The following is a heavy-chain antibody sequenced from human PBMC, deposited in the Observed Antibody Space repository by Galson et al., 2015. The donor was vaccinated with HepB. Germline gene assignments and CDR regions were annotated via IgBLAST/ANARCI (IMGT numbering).Heavy chain of an antibody. Sequence: QSGAEVKKPGASVKVSCKASGYTFSSYGISWVRQAPGQGLEWMGWISAYNGNTDYPEKFQGRVSMTTDTSTSTAYMELRSLRSDDTAVYFCARDLSAAGTRGNDALGFWGRGTMVTVSS. CDR2: ISAYNGNT. CDR1: GYTFSSYG. D-gene: IGHD6-13*01. CDR3: ARDLSAAGTRGNDALGF. V-gene: IGHV1-18*04. J-gene: IGHJ3*01.